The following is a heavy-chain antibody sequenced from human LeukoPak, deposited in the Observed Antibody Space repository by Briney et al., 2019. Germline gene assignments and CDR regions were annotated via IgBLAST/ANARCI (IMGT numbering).Heavy chain of an antibody. Sequence: SETLSLTCAVYGGSFSGYYWSWLRQPPGKGLEWIGEINHSGSTNYNPSLKSRVTISVDTSKNQFSLKLSSVTAADTAVYYCARGYCSGGSCYFGRRANWFDPWGQGTLVTVSS. J-gene: IGHJ5*02. CDR1: GGSFSGYY. D-gene: IGHD2-15*01. V-gene: IGHV4-34*01. CDR2: INHSGST. CDR3: ARGYCSGGSCYFGRRANWFDP.